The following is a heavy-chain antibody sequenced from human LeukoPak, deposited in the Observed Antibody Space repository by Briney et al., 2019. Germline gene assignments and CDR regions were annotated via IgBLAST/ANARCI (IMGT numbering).Heavy chain of an antibody. Sequence: SQTLSLTCTVSGGSISSGDYYWRWIRQPPGKGLEWIGYIYHSGSTFYNPSFKSRVAISIDTSKNQFFLKLNSVTAADSAVYYCARVLVVVAAPDYWGQGTLVTVSS. CDR3: ARVLVVVAAPDY. D-gene: IGHD2-15*01. J-gene: IGHJ4*02. CDR1: GGSISSGDYY. V-gene: IGHV4-30-4*01. CDR2: IYHSGST.